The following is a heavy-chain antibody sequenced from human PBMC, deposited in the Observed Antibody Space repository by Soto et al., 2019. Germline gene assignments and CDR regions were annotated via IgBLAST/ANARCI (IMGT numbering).Heavy chain of an antibody. V-gene: IGHV3-48*02. CDR3: ARKGPRAARPNH. Sequence: EAQLVESGGGLVQPGGSLRLSCVASGFSFSSYSVSWVRQAPGKGLEWISYIDPTSSRIYYADSVKGRFAISRDNAENSLYLQVNSLRDEDTAVYYCARKGPRAARPNHWGQGTLVTVSS. D-gene: IGHD6-6*01. J-gene: IGHJ5*02. CDR1: GFSFSSYS. CDR2: IDPTSSRI.